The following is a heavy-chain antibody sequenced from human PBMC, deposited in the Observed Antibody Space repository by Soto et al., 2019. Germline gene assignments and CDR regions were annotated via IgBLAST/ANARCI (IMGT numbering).Heavy chain of an antibody. Sequence: EVQLLESGGGLVQPGGSLRLSCAASGFTSRNYAMSWARQAPGKGLEWVSAISGSGGTTHYADSVKRRFTISRDNSKNALYLQMNSLRVEDTAVYYCAKDRSSTSCYAFDYWGQGSLVTVSS. CDR3: AKDRSSTSCYAFDY. D-gene: IGHD2-2*01. V-gene: IGHV3-23*01. CDR1: GFTSRNYA. CDR2: ISGSGGTT. J-gene: IGHJ4*02.